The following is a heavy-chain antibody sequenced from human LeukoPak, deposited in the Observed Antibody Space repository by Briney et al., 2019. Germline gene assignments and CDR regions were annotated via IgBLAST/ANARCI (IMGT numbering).Heavy chain of an antibody. D-gene: IGHD2-21*02. Sequence: ASVKVSCKASGYTFTSYAMNWVRQAPGQGLEWMGWINTNTGNPTYAQGFTGRFVFSLDTSVGTAYLQISSLKAEDTAVYYCARVARDWAYCGGDCYSDYWGQGTLVTVSS. CDR1: GYTFTSYA. CDR2: INTNTGNP. J-gene: IGHJ4*02. CDR3: ARVARDWAYCGGDCYSDY. V-gene: IGHV7-4-1*02.